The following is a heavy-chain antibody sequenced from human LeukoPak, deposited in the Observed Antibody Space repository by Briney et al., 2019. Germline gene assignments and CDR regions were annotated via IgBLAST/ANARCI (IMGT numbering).Heavy chain of an antibody. Sequence: SETLSLTCTVSGGSINSYYWSWIRQPPGKGLEWIAYIYYSGSTSYNPSLKSRVTISVDTSKNQFSLKLSSVTAADTAVYYCARARYYYGSGISYYFDYWGQGTLVTVSS. CDR2: IYYSGST. CDR3: ARARYYYGSGISYYFDY. V-gene: IGHV4-59*01. D-gene: IGHD3-10*01. CDR1: GGSINSYY. J-gene: IGHJ4*02.